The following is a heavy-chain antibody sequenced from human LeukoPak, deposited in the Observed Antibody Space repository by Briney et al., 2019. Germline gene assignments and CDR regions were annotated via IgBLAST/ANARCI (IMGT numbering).Heavy chain of an antibody. CDR3: ARHGRMVIMSKFSTGIDQ. Sequence: SETLSLTCTVPDGSISNYFWRWVRQPPGKGLEWIGYIYYTGMTNSNPSLKSRVTISMDTSKNQFSLNLRSVTAADTAIYYCARHGRMVIMSKFSTGIDQWGQGTLVTVSS. D-gene: IGHD2-8*01. CDR2: IYYTGMT. CDR1: DGSISNYF. V-gene: IGHV4-59*08. J-gene: IGHJ4*02.